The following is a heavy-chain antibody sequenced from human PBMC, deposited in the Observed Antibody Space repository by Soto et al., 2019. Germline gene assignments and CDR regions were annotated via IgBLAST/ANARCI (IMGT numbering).Heavy chain of an antibody. D-gene: IGHD6-6*01. CDR3: ARRHLVEDAFDI. CDR1: GYSFTSYW. V-gene: IGHV5-51*01. Sequence: GESLKISWKGSGYSFTSYWIGWVRQMPGKGLEWMGIIYPGDSDTTYNPSFQGQVTISADKSISTAYLQWSDLKASDTAMYYCARRHLVEDAFDIWGQGTMVTVSS. J-gene: IGHJ3*02. CDR2: IYPGDSDT.